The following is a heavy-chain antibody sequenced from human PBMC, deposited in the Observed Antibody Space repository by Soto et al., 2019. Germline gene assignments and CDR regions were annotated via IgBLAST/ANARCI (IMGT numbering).Heavy chain of an antibody. V-gene: IGHV1-18*01. Sequence: QVQLVQSGAEVKKPGASVKVSCNASGYTFFTYGITWVRQAPGQGLEWMGWISTYDGNTDYAQKLQGRVTMTTDTSTRTAYMELRSLRSDDTAVYYCARKSSSSSWFDPWGQGTLVTVSS. CDR3: ARKSSSSSWFDP. CDR1: GYTFFTYG. D-gene: IGHD6-6*01. J-gene: IGHJ5*02. CDR2: ISTYDGNT.